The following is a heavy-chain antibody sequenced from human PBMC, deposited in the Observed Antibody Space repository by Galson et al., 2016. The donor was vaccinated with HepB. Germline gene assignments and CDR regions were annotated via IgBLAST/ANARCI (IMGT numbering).Heavy chain of an antibody. J-gene: IGHJ5*02. CDR2: ISYTRSTT. V-gene: IGHV3-48*01. CDR1: GFTFSSYS. D-gene: IGHD3-22*01. CDR3: ARGSYYDNSGYYYAILGLFDP. Sequence: SLRLSCAASGFTFSSYSMSWVRQAPGKGLEWISYISYTRSTTYYADSVKGQFTISRDNAKNSLYLQMNSLRPEDTAIYYCARGSYYDNSGYYYAILGLFDPWGQGTLVTVSS.